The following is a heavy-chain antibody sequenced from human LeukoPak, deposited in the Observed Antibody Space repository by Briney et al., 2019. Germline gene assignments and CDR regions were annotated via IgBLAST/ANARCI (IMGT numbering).Heavy chain of an antibody. V-gene: IGHV4-4*07. Sequence: ETLSLTCTVSGGSISSYYWSWIRQPAGKGLEWIGRIYTSGSTNYNPSLKSRVTMSVDTSKNQFSLKLSSVTAADTAVYYCARDHIPRAGYSSSFDPWGQGTLVTVSS. J-gene: IGHJ5*02. CDR3: ARDHIPRAGYSSSFDP. D-gene: IGHD6-19*01. CDR2: IYTSGST. CDR1: GGSISSYY.